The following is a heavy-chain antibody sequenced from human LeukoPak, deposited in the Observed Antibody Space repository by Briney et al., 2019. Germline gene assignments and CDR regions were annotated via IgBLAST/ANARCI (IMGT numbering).Heavy chain of an antibody. D-gene: IGHD3-3*01. J-gene: IGHJ6*03. CDR2: INHSGST. Sequence: GSLRLSCAASGFTFSSYWMSWVRQAPGKGLEWIGEINHSGSTNYNPSLKSRVTISTDTSKNQFSLKLTSVTAADTAMYYCARAGVVAYHLYYFHMDVWGNGTTVTVSS. CDR1: GFTFSSYW. V-gene: IGHV4-34*01. CDR3: ARAGVVAYHLYYFHMDV.